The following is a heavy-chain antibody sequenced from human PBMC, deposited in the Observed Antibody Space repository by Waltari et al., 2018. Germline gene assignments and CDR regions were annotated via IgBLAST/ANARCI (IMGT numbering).Heavy chain of an antibody. CDR3: ARGGDCGGDCVLGY. D-gene: IGHD2-21*02. Sequence: QVQLQQWGAGLLKPSETLSLTCVIHSGSFSGFHWSWLRQTPGQGLEWIGEILPSGGTNDNPSLDGRVTMSVDTFKNQFSLKVGSVDAADTAVYYCARGGDCGGDCVLGYWGQGTLVTVSS. CDR2: ILPSGGT. CDR1: SGSFSGFH. J-gene: IGHJ4*02. V-gene: IGHV4-34*01.